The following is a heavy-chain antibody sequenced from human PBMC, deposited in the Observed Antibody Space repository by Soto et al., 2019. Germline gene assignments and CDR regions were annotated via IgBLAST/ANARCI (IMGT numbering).Heavy chain of an antibody. CDR2: ISYDGINQ. Sequence: GGSLRLSCAASGFTFSSYAMHWVRQSPGKGLEWVAVISYDGINQYYADSVKGRFTISRDNSKSTLFVQMNSLRPEDAAVYFCARGIAAIAKSPPGYWGQGTLVTVSS. J-gene: IGHJ4*02. V-gene: IGHV3-30*03. D-gene: IGHD6-13*01. CDR3: ARGIAAIAKSPPGY. CDR1: GFTFSSYA.